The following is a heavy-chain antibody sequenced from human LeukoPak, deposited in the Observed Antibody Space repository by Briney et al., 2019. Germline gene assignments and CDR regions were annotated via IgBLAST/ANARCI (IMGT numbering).Heavy chain of an antibody. J-gene: IGHJ4*02. CDR3: AKERTQTTSFDY. V-gene: IGHV3-23*01. Sequence: PGGSLRLSCAASGFMFSTYPMNWVRQAPGKGLEWVSTISGSGGSTYYADSVKGRFTISRDNSKNTLYLQMNRLRADDTAIYYCAKERTQTTSFDYWGQGTLVTVSP. CDR1: GFMFSTYP. D-gene: IGHD2/OR15-2a*01. CDR2: ISGSGGST.